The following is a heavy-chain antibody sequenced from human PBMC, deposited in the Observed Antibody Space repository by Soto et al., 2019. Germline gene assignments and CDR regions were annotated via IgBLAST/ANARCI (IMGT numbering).Heavy chain of an antibody. J-gene: IGHJ5*02. V-gene: IGHV4-39*01. CDR3: ARRGVLRPPNWFDP. Sequence: QLQLQESGPGLVKPSETLSLTCTVSGGSISSSSYYWGWIRQPPGKGLEWIGSIYYSGSTYYNPSLKSRVTISVDTSKNQFSLKLSSVTAADTAVYYCARRGVLRPPNWFDPWGQGTLVTVSS. CDR2: IYYSGST. CDR1: GGSISSSSYY. D-gene: IGHD3-3*01.